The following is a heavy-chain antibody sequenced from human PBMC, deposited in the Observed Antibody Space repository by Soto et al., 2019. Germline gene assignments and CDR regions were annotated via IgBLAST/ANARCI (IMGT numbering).Heavy chain of an antibody. J-gene: IGHJ4*02. CDR3: ARLASPSLFDY. CDR2: INHSGST. V-gene: IGHV4-34*01. Sequence: SETLSLTCAVYSGSFGGYYWSWIRQPPGKGLEWIGEINHSGSTNYNPSLKSRVTISVDTSKNQFSLKLSSVTAADTAVYYCARLASPSLFDYWGQGTLVTVSS. CDR1: SGSFGGYY.